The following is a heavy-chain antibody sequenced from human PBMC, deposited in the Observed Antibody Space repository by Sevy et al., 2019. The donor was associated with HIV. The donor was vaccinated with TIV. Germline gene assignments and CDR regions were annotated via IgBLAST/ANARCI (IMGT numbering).Heavy chain of an antibody. J-gene: IGHJ3*02. V-gene: IGHV4-31*03. Sequence: SETLSLTCTVSGGSISSGGFHWSWIRQHPGKGLEWIGYIYFSGSTFYNPSLKSRVTISVDTSKNQFSLKLTSVTAADTAVYYCVRNRSGRYYVQVGGLDAFDIWGQGTMVTVSS. CDR1: GGSISSGGFH. CDR2: IYFSGST. CDR3: VRNRSGRYYVQVGGLDAFDI. D-gene: IGHD1-26*01.